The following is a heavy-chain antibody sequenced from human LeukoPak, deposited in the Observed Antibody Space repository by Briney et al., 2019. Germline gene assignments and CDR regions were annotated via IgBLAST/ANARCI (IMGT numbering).Heavy chain of an antibody. CDR2: IYYSGST. J-gene: IGHJ3*02. CDR3: AAFDSATYDAFDI. D-gene: IGHD3-22*01. Sequence: SQTLSLTCTVSGGSIISGRYLWSWIRQHPGKGLEWIGYIYYSGSTHYNSSLESRVTISVDTSKKQFSLKLSSVTAADTAVYYCAAFDSATYDAFDIWGQGTMVTVSS. CDR1: GGSIISGRYL. V-gene: IGHV4-31*03.